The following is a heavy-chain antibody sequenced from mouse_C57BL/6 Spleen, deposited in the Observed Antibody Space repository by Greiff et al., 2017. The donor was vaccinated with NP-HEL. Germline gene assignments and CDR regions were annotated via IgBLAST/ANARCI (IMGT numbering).Heavy chain of an antibody. CDR2: INPNNGGT. CDR3: SRPGFAD. Sequence: EVQLQQSGPELVKPGASVKISCKASGYTFTDYYMNWVKQSPGKSLEWIGDINPNNGGTSYNQKFKGKATLTVDKSYSTAYMELRSLTSEDSAVYYCSRPGFADRGQGTPVTVSA. V-gene: IGHV1-26*01. CDR1: GYTFTDYY. J-gene: IGHJ3*01.